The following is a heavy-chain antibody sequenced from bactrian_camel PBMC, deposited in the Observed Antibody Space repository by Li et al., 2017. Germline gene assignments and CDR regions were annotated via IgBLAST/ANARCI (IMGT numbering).Heavy chain of an antibody. CDR2: VYTGDGDT. V-gene: IGHV3S1*01. J-gene: IGHJ4*01. CDR1: GLSFSNDW. CDR3: TSPQPSSYCTGGNCYTNGCGY. D-gene: IGHD2*01. Sequence: HVQLVESGGGLVQPGGSLRLSCSASGLSFSNDWIHWVRQAPGKGLEWLLTVYTGDGDTRSADSVKGRFTISRDNTKNTLYLQLNSLKIEDTAMYYCTSPQPSSYCTGGNCYTNGCGYWGQGTQVTVS.